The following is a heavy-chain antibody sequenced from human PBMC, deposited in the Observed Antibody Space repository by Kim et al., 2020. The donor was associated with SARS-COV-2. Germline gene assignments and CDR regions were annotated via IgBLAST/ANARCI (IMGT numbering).Heavy chain of an antibody. D-gene: IGHD3-10*01. CDR3: ARKLLWFGELLFVSGMDV. V-gene: IGHV7-4-1*02. J-gene: IGHJ6*02. CDR1: GYTFTSYA. CDR2: INTNTGNP. Sequence: ASVKVSCKASGYTFTSYAMNWVRQAPGQGLEWMGWINTNTGNPTYAQGFTGRFVFSLDTSVSTAYLQISSLKAEDTAVYYCARKLLWFGELLFVSGMDVWGQGTTVTVSS.